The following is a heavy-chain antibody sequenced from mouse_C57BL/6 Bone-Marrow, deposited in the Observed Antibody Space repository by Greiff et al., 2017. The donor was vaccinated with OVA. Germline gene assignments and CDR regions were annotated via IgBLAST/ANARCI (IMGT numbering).Heavy chain of an antibody. CDR2: ISSGGSYT. CDR3: ARHGVYAMDY. CDR1: GFTFSSYG. V-gene: IGHV5-6*01. J-gene: IGHJ4*01. Sequence: QVVESGGDLVKPGGSLKLSCAASGFTFSSYGMSWVRQTPDKRLEWVATISSGGSYTYYPDSVKGRFTISRDNAKNTLYLQMSSLKSEDTAMYYCARHGVYAMDYWGQGTSVTVSS.